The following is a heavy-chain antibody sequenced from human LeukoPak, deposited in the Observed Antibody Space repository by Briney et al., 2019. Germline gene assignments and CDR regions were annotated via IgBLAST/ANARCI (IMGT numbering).Heavy chain of an antibody. J-gene: IGHJ1*01. CDR1: GGTFSSYA. CDR3: ASPVVTASTEYFQH. V-gene: IGHV1-69*13. Sequence: SVKVSCKASGGTFSSYAISWVRQAPGQGLEWMGGIIPIFGTANYAQKFQGRVTITADESTSTAYMELSSPRSEDTAVYYCASPVVTASTEYFQHWGQGTLVTVSS. D-gene: IGHD2-21*02. CDR2: IIPIFGTA.